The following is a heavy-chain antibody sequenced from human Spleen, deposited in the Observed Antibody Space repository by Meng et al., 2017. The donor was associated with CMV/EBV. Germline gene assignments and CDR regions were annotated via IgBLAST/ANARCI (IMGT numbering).Heavy chain of an antibody. Sequence: SETLSLTCTVSGGSISSYYWSWIRQPPGKGLEWIGYIYYSGSTNYNPSLKSRVTISVDTSKNQFSLKLSSVTAADTAVYYCAIAARPAYFDYWGQGTLVTVSS. J-gene: IGHJ4*02. V-gene: IGHV4-59*01. CDR2: IYYSGST. D-gene: IGHD6-6*01. CDR3: AIAARPAYFDY. CDR1: GGSISSYY.